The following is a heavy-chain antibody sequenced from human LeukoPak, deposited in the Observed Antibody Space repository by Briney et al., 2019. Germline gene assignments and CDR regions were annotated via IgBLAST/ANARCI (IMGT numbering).Heavy chain of an antibody. V-gene: IGHV3-13*01. CDR2: IGTAGDT. D-gene: IGHD2-2*01. J-gene: IGHJ4*02. Sequence: GGSLRLSCAASGFTFSSYDMHWVRQATGKGLEWVSAIGTAGDTYYPDSVKGRFTISRENAKNSLYLQMNSLRARDTAVYYCAAGISGPAAISTPFDYWGQGTLVTVSS. CDR1: GFTFSSYD. CDR3: AAGISGPAAISTPFDY.